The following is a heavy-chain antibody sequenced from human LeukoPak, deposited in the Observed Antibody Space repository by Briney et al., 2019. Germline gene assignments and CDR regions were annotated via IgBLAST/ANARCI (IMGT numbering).Heavy chain of an antibody. CDR3: ARVVPGTGFFY. V-gene: IGHV3-21*01. Sequence: GGSLRLSCAASGFTFSSYTMNWVRQAPGKGLEWVSSISRSSSHIYYADSVKGRFTISRDNAKNSLYLQMNSLRAGDTAVYYCARVVPGTGFFYWGQGTLVTVSS. J-gene: IGHJ4*02. D-gene: IGHD2-8*02. CDR1: GFTFSSYT. CDR2: ISRSSSHI.